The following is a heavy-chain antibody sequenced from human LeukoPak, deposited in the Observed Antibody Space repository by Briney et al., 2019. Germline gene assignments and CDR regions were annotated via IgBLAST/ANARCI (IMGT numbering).Heavy chain of an antibody. D-gene: IGHD6-25*01. V-gene: IGHV3-30*03. Sequence: PGGSLRLSCAASGFTFSSYGMHWVRQAPGKGLEWVAVISYDGSNKYYADSVKGRFTISRDNSKNTLYLQMNSLRAEDTAVYYCARDRSSAAHYYYYGMDVWGQGTTVTVSS. CDR1: GFTFSSYG. CDR3: ARDRSSAAHYYYYGMDV. CDR2: ISYDGSNK. J-gene: IGHJ6*02.